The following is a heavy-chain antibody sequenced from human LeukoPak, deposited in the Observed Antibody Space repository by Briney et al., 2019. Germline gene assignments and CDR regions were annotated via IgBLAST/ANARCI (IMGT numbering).Heavy chain of an antibody. Sequence: GGSLRLSCTASGFRFSGSGMHWGRQAPGKGLEWVAFIRYDGTNKYYADSVKGRFTISRDNSKNTLYVQMNSVRAEDSAVYYCAKTLGTSGYFDYWGQGTLVTVSS. CDR1: GFRFSGSG. J-gene: IGHJ4*02. D-gene: IGHD7-27*01. V-gene: IGHV3-30*02. CDR3: AKTLGTSGYFDY. CDR2: IRYDGTNK.